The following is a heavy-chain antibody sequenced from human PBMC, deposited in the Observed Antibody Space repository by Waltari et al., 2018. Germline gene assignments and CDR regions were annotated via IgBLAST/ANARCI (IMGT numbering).Heavy chain of an antibody. CDR2: IYSSGTT. CDR3: VRDWGGDDSGSV. Sequence: QVQLQESGPRLVKPSQTLSLTCTVSGVSISSGTYYWSWIRQSAGRGLEWIGRIYSSGTTKYNPSLKSLVSISIDRSKNQFFVRLTSATAADSAIYYCVRDWGGDDSGSVWGRGAPVTVSS. J-gene: IGHJ4*02. CDR1: GVSISSGTYY. D-gene: IGHD3-10*01. V-gene: IGHV4-61*02.